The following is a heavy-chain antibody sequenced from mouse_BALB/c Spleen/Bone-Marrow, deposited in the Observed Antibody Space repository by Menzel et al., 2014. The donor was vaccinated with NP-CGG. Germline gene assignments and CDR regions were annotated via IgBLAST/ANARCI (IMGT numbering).Heavy chain of an antibody. J-gene: IGHJ3*01. CDR2: ISYSDNT. D-gene: IGHD2-1*01. CDR3: ARGYGNYRAWFAY. Sequence: EVKLVESGPSLVKPSQTLSLTCSVTGDSITSGYWNWIRKFPGNKLEYMGYISYSDNTYYNPSLKSRISITRDTSKNQYYLQLNSVTTEDTATYYCARGYGNYRAWFAYWGQGTLVTVSA. CDR1: GDSITSGY. V-gene: IGHV3-8*02.